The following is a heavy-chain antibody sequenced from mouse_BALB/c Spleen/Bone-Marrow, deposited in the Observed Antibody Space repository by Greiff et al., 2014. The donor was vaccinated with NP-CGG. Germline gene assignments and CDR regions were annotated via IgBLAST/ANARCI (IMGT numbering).Heavy chain of an antibody. V-gene: IGHV5-15*02. CDR1: GFTFSDYG. J-gene: IGHJ4*01. CDR2: ISNLAYSI. Sequence: DVMLVESGGGLVQPGGSRKLSCAASGFTFSDYGMAWVRQAPGKGPEWVAFISNLAYSIYYADTVTGRFTISRENAKNTLYLEMSSLRSEDTAMYYCAREGGAMDYWGQGTSVTASS. CDR3: AREGGAMDY.